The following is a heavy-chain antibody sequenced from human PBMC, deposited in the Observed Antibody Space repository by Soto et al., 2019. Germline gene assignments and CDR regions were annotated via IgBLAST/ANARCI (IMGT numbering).Heavy chain of an antibody. CDR2: LSSDGDNQ. V-gene: IGHV3-30*09. D-gene: IGHD1-1*01. CDR1: GFMFSSYA. Sequence: GGSLRLSCTASGFMFSSYAMHWVRQAPGKGLEWVAVLSSDGDNQYYGDSVEGRFAISRDNSKNTLYLQMDSLRPEDTAVYYCARPTTTIPYYYFYGLDVWGQGTTVTVSS. CDR3: ARPTTTIPYYYFYGLDV. J-gene: IGHJ6*02.